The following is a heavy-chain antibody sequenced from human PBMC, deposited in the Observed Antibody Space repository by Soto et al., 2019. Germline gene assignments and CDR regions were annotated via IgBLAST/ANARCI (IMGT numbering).Heavy chain of an antibody. Sequence: GGSLRLSCAASGFTFSSYAMNWVRQAPGKGLEWVSAISGSGGSTYYADSVKGRFTISRDNSKNTLCLQMNSLRAEDTAVYYCAKTLYYYDTSGYQWGQGTLVTVSS. V-gene: IGHV3-23*01. CDR2: ISGSGGST. CDR3: AKTLYYYDTSGYQ. D-gene: IGHD3-22*01. J-gene: IGHJ4*02. CDR1: GFTFSSYA.